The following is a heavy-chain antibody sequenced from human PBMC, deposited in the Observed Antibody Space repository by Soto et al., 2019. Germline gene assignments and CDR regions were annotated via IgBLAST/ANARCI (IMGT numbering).Heavy chain of an antibody. V-gene: IGHV3-23*01. CDR1: GFTFPSND. Sequence: EVQLLESGGGLVQPGGSLRLSCAASGFTFPSNDMSWVRQAPGKGLEGVSAISASDGSTYYADSVKGRFTVSRDNSKNTCYLQMNSLRAEDTATYYCAKGGWLEYWGRGTLVTVSS. CDR3: AKGGWLEY. CDR2: ISASDGST. D-gene: IGHD2-15*01. J-gene: IGHJ4*02.